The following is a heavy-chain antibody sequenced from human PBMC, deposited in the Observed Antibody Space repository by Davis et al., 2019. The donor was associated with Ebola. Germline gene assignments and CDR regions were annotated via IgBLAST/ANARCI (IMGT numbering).Heavy chain of an antibody. CDR1: GYTFTSYA. Sequence: ASVKVSCKASGYTFTSYAMHWVRQAPGQRLEWMGWINAGNGNTKYSQKFQGRVTITRDTSASTAYMELSSLRSEDTAVYYCARDPSSITIFGVVPEGYFDYWGQGTLVTVSS. D-gene: IGHD3-3*01. CDR3: ARDPSSITIFGVVPEGYFDY. CDR2: INAGNGNT. V-gene: IGHV1-3*01. J-gene: IGHJ4*02.